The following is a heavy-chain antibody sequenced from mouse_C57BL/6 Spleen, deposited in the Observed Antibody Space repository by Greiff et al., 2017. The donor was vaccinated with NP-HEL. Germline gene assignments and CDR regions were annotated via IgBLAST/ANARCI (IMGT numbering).Heavy chain of an antibody. V-gene: IGHV1-55*01. CDR3: ARGWLQGGYYAMDY. Sequence: VQLQQPGAELVKPGASVKMSCKASGYTFTSYWITWVKQRPGQGLEWIGDIYPGSGSTNYNEKFKSKATLTVDTSSSTAYMQLSSLTSEDSAVYYCARGWLQGGYYAMDYWGQGPSVTVSS. CDR2: IYPGSGST. CDR1: GYTFTSYW. D-gene: IGHD2-3*01. J-gene: IGHJ4*01.